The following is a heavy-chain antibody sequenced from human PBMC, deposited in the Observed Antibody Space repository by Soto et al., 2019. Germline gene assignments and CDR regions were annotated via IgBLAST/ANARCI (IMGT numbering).Heavy chain of an antibody. CDR1: GGSISSGDYY. V-gene: IGHV4-30-4*01. Sequence: SETLSLTGTVSGGSISSGDYYWSWIRQPPGKGLEWIGYIYYSGSTYYNPSLKSRVTISVATSKNQFSLKPSSVTAADTAVYYCARDRGVVTATVLYFDYWGQGTLVTVSS. CDR3: ARDRGVVTATVLYFDY. J-gene: IGHJ4*02. CDR2: IYYSGST. D-gene: IGHD2-21*02.